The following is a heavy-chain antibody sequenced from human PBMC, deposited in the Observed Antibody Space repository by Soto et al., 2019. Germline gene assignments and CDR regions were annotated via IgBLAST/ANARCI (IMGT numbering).Heavy chain of an antibody. CDR1: GYTFTGYY. CDR3: AGSIAAASDYYYYGMDV. J-gene: IGHJ6*02. CDR2: INPNSGGT. D-gene: IGHD6-13*01. V-gene: IGHV1-2*04. Sequence: ASVKVSCKASGYTFTGYYIHWVRQAPGQGLEWMGWINPNSGGTNYAQKFQGWVTMTRDTSISTAYMELSRLRSDDTAVYYCAGSIAAASDYYYYGMDVWGQGTPVTVSS.